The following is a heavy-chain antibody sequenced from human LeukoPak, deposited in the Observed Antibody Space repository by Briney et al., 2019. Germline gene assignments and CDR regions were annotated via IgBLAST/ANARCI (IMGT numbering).Heavy chain of an antibody. V-gene: IGHV1-69*06. CDR3: AREGYYDSSESGIYYLDN. J-gene: IGHJ4*02. CDR2: IIPIFGTA. Sequence: GAPVKVSCKASRGTFSSYAITSVRQAPRHQLEWMGGIIPIFGTANYAQKVQCRVTMTAHKSTSTAYMELSRLRSEDTAVYHCAREGYYDSSESGIYYLDNWGQGTLVTVSS. CDR1: RGTFSSYA. D-gene: IGHD3-22*01.